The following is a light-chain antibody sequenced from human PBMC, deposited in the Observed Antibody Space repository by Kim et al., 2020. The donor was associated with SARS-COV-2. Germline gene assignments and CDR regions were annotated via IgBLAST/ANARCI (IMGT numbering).Light chain of an antibody. J-gene: IGLJ2*01. CDR3: ATWDDSLKAWV. V-gene: IGLV1-44*01. CDR1: SSNIGDNA. CDR2: SNN. Sequence: GQRLTISCSGSSSNIGDNADNWYQQVPGGAPKLLIYSNNQRPSGVPGRLSASRSGATASLAISGLESVDEAEYYCATWDDSLKAWVFGGGTKLTVL.